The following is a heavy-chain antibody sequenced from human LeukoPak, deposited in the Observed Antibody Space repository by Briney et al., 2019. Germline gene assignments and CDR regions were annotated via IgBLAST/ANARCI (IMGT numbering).Heavy chain of an antibody. J-gene: IGHJ6*03. CDR2: IHHSGST. CDR1: GGSVRDNY. Sequence: SETLSLTCAVYGGSVRDNYWSWIRQPPGKGLEWIGEIHHSGSTKYNPSLKSRVTISLDTSKNQFSLKLNSMTAADTAVYYCARVGGATPLYYYYYMDVWGKGTTVTVSS. V-gene: IGHV4-34*01. CDR3: ARVGGATPLYYYYYMDV. D-gene: IGHD1-26*01.